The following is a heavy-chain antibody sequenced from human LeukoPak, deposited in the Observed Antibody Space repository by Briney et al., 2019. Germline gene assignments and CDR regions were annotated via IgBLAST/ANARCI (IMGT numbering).Heavy chain of an antibody. Sequence: SETLSLTCAVYGGSFSGYYWSWIPQPPGKGLEWIGEINHSGSTNYNPSLKSRVTISVDTSKNQFSLKLSSVTAADTAVYYCARDPGSGYEEHFDYWGQGTQVTVSS. CDR3: ARDPGSGYEEHFDY. V-gene: IGHV4-34*01. D-gene: IGHD5-12*01. CDR1: GGSFSGYY. J-gene: IGHJ4*02. CDR2: INHSGST.